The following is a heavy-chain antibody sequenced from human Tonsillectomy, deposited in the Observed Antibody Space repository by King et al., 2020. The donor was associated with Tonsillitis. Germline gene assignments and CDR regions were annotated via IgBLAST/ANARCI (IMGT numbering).Heavy chain of an antibody. D-gene: IGHD3-10*01. CDR1: GGSISTYY. CDR2: IYYSGGT. V-gene: IGHV4-59*01. J-gene: IGHJ4*02. CDR3: ARDPRITLVRGGFFDY. Sequence: HVQLQESGPGLVKPSETLSLTCTVSGGSISTYYWSWIRQPPGKGLEWIGYIYYSGGTNYNPSLKSRVTISADRSKNQFSLKLNSVTAADTAVYYCARDPRITLVRGGFFDYWGQGTLVTVSS.